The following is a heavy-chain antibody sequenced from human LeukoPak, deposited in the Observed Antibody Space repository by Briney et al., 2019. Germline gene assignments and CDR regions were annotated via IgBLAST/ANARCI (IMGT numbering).Heavy chain of an antibody. D-gene: IGHD6-13*01. CDR1: GFTFSSYA. V-gene: IGHV3-23*01. Sequence: NPGGSLRLSCAASGFTFSSYAMSWVRQAPGKGPEWVSAISGSGGSTYYADSVKGRFTISRDNSKNTLYLQMNSLRAEDTAVYYCARVDSSRAPSGYWGQGTLVTVSS. CDR2: ISGSGGST. CDR3: ARVDSSRAPSGY. J-gene: IGHJ4*02.